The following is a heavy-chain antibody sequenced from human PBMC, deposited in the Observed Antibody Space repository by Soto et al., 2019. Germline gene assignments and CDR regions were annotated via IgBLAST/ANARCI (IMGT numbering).Heavy chain of an antibody. V-gene: IGHV4-30-4*08. J-gene: IGHJ6*02. D-gene: IGHD3-3*01. CDR3: ARASGRFYYSYGMDV. Sequence: SETLSLTCTVSGGSVSSGSYYWSWIRQPPGKGLEWIGYIYYSGSTYYNPSLKSRVTISVDTSKNQFSLKLSSVPAADTAVYYCARASGRFYYSYGMDVWGQGTTVTVSS. CDR1: GGSVSSGSYY. CDR2: IYYSGST.